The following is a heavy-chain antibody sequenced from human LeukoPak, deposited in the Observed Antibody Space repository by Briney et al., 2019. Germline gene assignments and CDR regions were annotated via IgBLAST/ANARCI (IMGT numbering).Heavy chain of an antibody. CDR3: ARVPTFGVVIPPKTWNDAFDI. Sequence: GASVKVSCKASGGTFSSYAISWVRQAPGQGLEWMGGIIPIFGTANYAQKFQGRVTITTDESTSTAYMELSSQRSGDTAVYYCARVPTFGVVIPPKTWNDAFDIWGQGTMVTVSS. CDR1: GGTFSSYA. V-gene: IGHV1-69*05. J-gene: IGHJ3*02. CDR2: IIPIFGTA. D-gene: IGHD3-3*01.